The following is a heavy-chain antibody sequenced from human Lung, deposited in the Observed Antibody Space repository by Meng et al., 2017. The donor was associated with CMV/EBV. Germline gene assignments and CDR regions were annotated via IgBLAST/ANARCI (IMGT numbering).Heavy chain of an antibody. CDR1: GFTFGDHY. CDR2: SRNKASSYTT. V-gene: IGHV3-72*01. CDR3: ARHNRATRDVDY. J-gene: IGHJ4*02. Sequence: GESXKISCTASGFTFGDHYMDWVRQAPGKGLEWVARSRNKASSYTTEYAASVRGRFTISRDESGNSLDLQMTSLKTEDTAVYYCARHNRATRDVDYWGQGXLVTVSS. D-gene: IGHD2/OR15-2a*01.